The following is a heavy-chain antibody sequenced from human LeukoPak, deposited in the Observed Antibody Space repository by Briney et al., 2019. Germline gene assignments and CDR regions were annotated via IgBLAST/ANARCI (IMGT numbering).Heavy chain of an antibody. CDR3: ARDSYNWNDERNWFDP. J-gene: IGHJ5*02. CDR2: TYYRSKWYN. D-gene: IGHD1-1*01. Sequence: SRTLSLTCAISGDSVSSNSAAWNWIRQSQSRGLEWLGRTYYRSKWYNDYAVSVKSRITINPDTSKNQFSLQLNSVTPEDTAVYYCARDSYNWNDERNWFDPWGQGTLVTVSS. CDR1: GDSVSSNSAA. V-gene: IGHV6-1*01.